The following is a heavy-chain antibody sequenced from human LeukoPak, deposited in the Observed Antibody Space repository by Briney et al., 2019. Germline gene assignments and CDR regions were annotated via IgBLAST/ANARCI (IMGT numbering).Heavy chain of an antibody. CDR2: ISWNSGLK. V-gene: IGHV3-9*01. CDR1: GFTFDDFA. Sequence: PGGSLRLSCAASGFTFDDFAMHWVRQVPGKGLEWVSGISWNSGLKGYADSVKGRFTISRDNAKNSAFLQMNSLRPEDTALYSCVKGPFGSGTLEGFDFWGQGILVTVSS. J-gene: IGHJ4*02. CDR3: VKGPFGSGTLEGFDF. D-gene: IGHD3-10*01.